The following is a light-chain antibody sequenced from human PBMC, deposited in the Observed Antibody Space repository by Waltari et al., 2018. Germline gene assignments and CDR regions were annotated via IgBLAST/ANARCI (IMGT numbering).Light chain of an antibody. CDR2: ATS. J-gene: IGKJ4*01. Sequence: DIQMTQSPSSQSASVGDRVTITCRASQTITRYVNWFQQKPGKAPKLLIYATSSLQSGVPSRFSGSGSGTDFTLTISSLQPEDFATYYCQQSYSIPLTFGGGTKVEIK. V-gene: IGKV1-39*01. CDR1: QTITRY. CDR3: QQSYSIPLT.